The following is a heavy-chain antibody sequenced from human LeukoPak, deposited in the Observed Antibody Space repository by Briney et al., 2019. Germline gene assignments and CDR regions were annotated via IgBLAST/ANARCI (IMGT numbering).Heavy chain of an antibody. CDR2: MNPNSGNT. J-gene: IGHJ4*02. V-gene: IGHV1-8*01. Sequence: ASVKVSCKASGYTFTSCDINWVRQATGQGLEWMGWMNPNSGNTGYAQKFQGRVTMTRNTSISTAYMELSSLRSEDTAVYYCARSQSRRITMIVVVITSYYFDYWGQGTLVTVSS. CDR1: GYTFTSCD. D-gene: IGHD3-22*01. CDR3: ARSQSRRITMIVVVITSYYFDY.